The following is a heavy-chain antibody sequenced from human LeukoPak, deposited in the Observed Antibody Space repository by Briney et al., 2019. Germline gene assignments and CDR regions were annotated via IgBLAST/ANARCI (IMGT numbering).Heavy chain of an antibody. J-gene: IGHJ4*02. CDR2: IKTDGTTT. D-gene: IGHD2-21*02. CDR1: GFTFSTYW. Sequence: GGSLRLSCAASGFTFSTYWMHWVRQAPGKGLVWVSRIKTDGTTTTYADSVKGRFTISRDNAKNTLYLEMTSLRAEDTAVYYCARSCGSDCDHKVPADYWGEGTLVTVSS. V-gene: IGHV3-74*03. CDR3: ARSCGSDCDHKVPADY.